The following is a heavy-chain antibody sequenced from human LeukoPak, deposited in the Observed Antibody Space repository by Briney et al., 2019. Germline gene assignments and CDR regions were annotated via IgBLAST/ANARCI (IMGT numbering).Heavy chain of an antibody. V-gene: IGHV3-30*04. Sequence: TGGSLRLSCAASGFTFSSYAMHWVRQAPGKGLEWVAVISYDGSNKYYADSVKGRFTISRDNSKNTLYLQMNSLRAEDTAVYYCARDKTEGYYFDYWGQGTLVTASS. CDR1: GFTFSSYA. CDR2: ISYDGSNK. CDR3: ARDKTEGYYFDY. D-gene: IGHD1-14*01. J-gene: IGHJ4*02.